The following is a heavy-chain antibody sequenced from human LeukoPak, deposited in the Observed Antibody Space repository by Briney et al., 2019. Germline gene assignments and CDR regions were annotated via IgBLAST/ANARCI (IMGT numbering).Heavy chain of an antibody. Sequence: PGGSLRLSCAASGFTFSTYWMTWVRQAPGKGLEWVANIKQDGSEKYYVDSVKGRFTISRDDAKNSLYLQMNSLRAEDTAVYYCARIKNWNYAIDYWGQGTLVTVSS. CDR3: ARIKNWNYAIDY. V-gene: IGHV3-7*01. CDR1: GFTFSTYW. D-gene: IGHD1-7*01. CDR2: IKQDGSEK. J-gene: IGHJ4*02.